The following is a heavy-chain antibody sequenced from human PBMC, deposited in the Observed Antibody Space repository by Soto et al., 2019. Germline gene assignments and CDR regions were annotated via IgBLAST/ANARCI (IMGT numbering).Heavy chain of an antibody. Sequence: QVQLVQSGAEVKKPGSSVKVSCKASGGTFSSYAISWVRQAPGQGLEWMGGIIPIFGTANYAQKFQGRVTITADESTSTAYMELSSLRSEDTAVYDCARGVSTVTIYYYYYGMDVWGQGTTVTVSS. CDR2: IIPIFGTA. D-gene: IGHD4-17*01. V-gene: IGHV1-69*12. CDR3: ARGVSTVTIYYYYYGMDV. J-gene: IGHJ6*02. CDR1: GGTFSSYA.